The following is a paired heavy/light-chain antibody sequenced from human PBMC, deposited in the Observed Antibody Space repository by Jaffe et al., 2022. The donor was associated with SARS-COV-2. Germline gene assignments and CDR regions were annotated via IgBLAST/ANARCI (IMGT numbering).Light chain of an antibody. V-gene: IGLV2-14*03. Sequence: QSALTQPASVSGSPGQSITISCTGTSDDVGAYNYVSWYQQHPGKAPKLLIYDVSSRPSGASNRFSGSKSGNTASLTISGLQSEDEGDYYCSSKTTNGDVLFGGGTKLTVL. CDR1: SDDVGAYNY. CDR3: SSKTTNGDVL. J-gene: IGLJ2*01. CDR2: DVS.
Heavy chain of an antibody. Sequence: QVTLKESGPTLVKPTQTLTLTCTFSGFSFSTDEVAVGWVRQPPGKALQWLTIVHWNDDKRYSPSLRSRLTITKDTSGNQVVLTMTNMDPVDTATYYCARGTLEGGFDFWGQGIMLIVSS. CDR2: VHWNDDK. V-gene: IGHV2-5*01. J-gene: IGHJ3*01. CDR3: ARGTLEGGFDF. D-gene: IGHD1-1*01. CDR1: GFSFSTDEVA.